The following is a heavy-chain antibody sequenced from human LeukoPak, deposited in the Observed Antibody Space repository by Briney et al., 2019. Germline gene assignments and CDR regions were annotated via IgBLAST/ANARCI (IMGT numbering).Heavy chain of an antibody. CDR1: GFAFSSNW. CDR3: ARDFSPLTADY. J-gene: IGHJ4*02. V-gene: IGHV3-7*03. D-gene: IGHD3-9*01. CDR2: IKQDGSEK. Sequence: PGGSLRLSCAASGFAFSSNWMNWVRQAPGKRLERVANIKQDGSEKYYVDSVKGRFTISRDNAKNSLYLQMSSLRTEDTAVYYCARDFSPLTADYWGQGTLVTVSS.